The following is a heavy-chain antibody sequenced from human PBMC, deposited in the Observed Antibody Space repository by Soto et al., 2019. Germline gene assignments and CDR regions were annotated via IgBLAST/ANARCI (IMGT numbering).Heavy chain of an antibody. D-gene: IGHD6-19*01. J-gene: IGHJ6*02. Sequence: QVQLVQSGAEVKKPGASVKVSCKASGYTFSSYGINWVRQAPGQGLEWLGWISAYDGYTNYAQILQGRVSMTTDTSTKTAYMKLRSLRSDDTGMYYCARGGYYDSSGSRNYHYYRMSVWGQGTSVTVSS. V-gene: IGHV1-18*01. CDR2: ISAYDGYT. CDR1: GYTFSSYG. CDR3: ARGGYYDSSGSRNYHYYRMSV.